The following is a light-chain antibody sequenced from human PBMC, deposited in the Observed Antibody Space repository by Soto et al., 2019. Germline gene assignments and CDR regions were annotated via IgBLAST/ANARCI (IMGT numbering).Light chain of an antibody. J-gene: IGLJ2*01. CDR3: AAWDDSLSAHV. V-gene: IGLV1-47*02. Sequence: QSVLTQPPSASGTPGQRVTISCSGSSSNIGSNYVYWYQQLPGTAPKLLIYSNNQRPSGVPDRFSGSKSGTSASLAISGLRSEDEADYYCAAWDDSLSAHVFGGGTKLTVL. CDR1: SSNIGSNY. CDR2: SNN.